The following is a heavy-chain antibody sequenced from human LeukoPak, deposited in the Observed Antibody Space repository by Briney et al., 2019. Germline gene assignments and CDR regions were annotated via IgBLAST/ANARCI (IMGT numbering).Heavy chain of an antibody. CDR3: ARHRGYCSSTSCSYNWFDP. D-gene: IGHD2-2*03. CDR1: GGSISSYY. V-gene: IGHV4-59*08. CDR2: IYYSGST. J-gene: IGHJ5*02. Sequence: SETLSLTCTVSGGSISSYYWTWIRQPPGKGLEWIGYIYYSGSTKYNPSLKSRVTMSVDTFKNRFSLKLSSVTAADTAVYYCARHRGYCSSTSCSYNWFDPWGQGTLVTVSS.